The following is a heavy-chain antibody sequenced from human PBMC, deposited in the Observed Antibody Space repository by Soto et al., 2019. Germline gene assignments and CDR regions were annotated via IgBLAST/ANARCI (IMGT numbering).Heavy chain of an antibody. CDR1: GFTFSDYY. D-gene: IGHD2-2*01. CDR3: ARDHCISTSCPGFDY. CDR2: ISRSGSTI. J-gene: IGHJ4*02. Sequence: QVPLVESGGGLVKPGGSLRLSCAASGFTFSDYYMSWIRQAPGKRLEWVSHISRSGSTIYYADSVKGRFTISRDNAKHTLYVQMNRLRAEDTAVYYCARDHCISTSCPGFDYWGQGTLVTVSS. V-gene: IGHV3-11*01.